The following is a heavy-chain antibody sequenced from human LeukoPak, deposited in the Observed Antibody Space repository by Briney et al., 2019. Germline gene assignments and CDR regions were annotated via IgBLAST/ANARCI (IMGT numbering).Heavy chain of an antibody. CDR2: IGSSGSTI. CDR1: GFTFSDYY. Sequence: GGSLRLSCAASGFTFSDYYMSWIRQAPGKGLERVSYIGSSGSTIYYADSVKGRFTISRDNSKNTLYLQMNSLRAEDTAVYYCAKDPLYSVAGPPRYYGMDVWGQGTTVTVSS. D-gene: IGHD6-19*01. J-gene: IGHJ6*02. CDR3: AKDPLYSVAGPPRYYGMDV. V-gene: IGHV3-11*04.